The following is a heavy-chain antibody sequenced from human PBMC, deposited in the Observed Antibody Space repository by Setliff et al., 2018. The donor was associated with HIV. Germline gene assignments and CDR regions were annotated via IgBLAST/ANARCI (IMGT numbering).Heavy chain of an antibody. Sequence: GESLKISCSASGFDFSNYEMNWVRQPPGKGLQWISYISNSGATIYYADSVRGRFSISRDNARNSLYLQMDRLRVDDTAIYYCARASFVVMSRVVTGGGYWGRGTLVTVSS. J-gene: IGHJ4*02. CDR2: ISNSGATI. CDR1: GFDFSNYE. D-gene: IGHD2-21*02. V-gene: IGHV3-48*03. CDR3: ARASFVVMSRVVTGGGY.